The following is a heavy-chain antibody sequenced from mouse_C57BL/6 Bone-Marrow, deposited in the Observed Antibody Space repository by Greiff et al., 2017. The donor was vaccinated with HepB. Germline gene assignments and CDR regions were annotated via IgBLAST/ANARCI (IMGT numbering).Heavy chain of an antibody. D-gene: IGHD2-4*01. CDR1: GYTFTSYW. CDR2: IDPSDSYT. V-gene: IGHV1-50*01. J-gene: IGHJ3*01. Sequence: QVQLQQPGAELVKPGASVKLSCKASGYTFTSYWMQWVKQRPGQGLEWIGEIDPSDSYTNYNQKFKGQATLTVDTSSSTAYMQLSSLTSEDSAVYYCARYDYDGFAYWGQGTLVTVSA. CDR3: ARYDYDGFAY.